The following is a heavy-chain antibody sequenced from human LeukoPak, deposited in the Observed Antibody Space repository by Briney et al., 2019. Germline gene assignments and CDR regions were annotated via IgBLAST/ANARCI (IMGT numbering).Heavy chain of an antibody. V-gene: IGHV3-7*01. CDR1: GFTFSSYW. J-gene: IGHJ6*03. CDR2: IKQDGSEK. Sequence: PGGSLRLSCAASGFTFSSYWMSWVRQAPGKGLGWVANIKQDGSEKYYVESVKGRFTISRDNAKNSVYLQMNSLRAEDTAVYYCARELGRYYMDVWGKGTTVTVFS. CDR3: ARELGRYYMDV.